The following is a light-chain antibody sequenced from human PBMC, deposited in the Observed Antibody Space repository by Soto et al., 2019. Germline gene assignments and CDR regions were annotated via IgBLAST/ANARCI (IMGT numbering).Light chain of an antibody. CDR2: DVS. J-gene: IGLJ1*01. V-gene: IGLV2-8*01. CDR1: SGDIGGYNY. CDR3: SSYAGSNTFV. Sequence: QSALTQPPSASGSPGQSVTISCTGASGDIGGYNYVSWYQQHPGKVPKLMIYDVSKRPSGVPDRFSGSKSGNTASLTVSGLQPEDEADYYCSSYAGSNTFVFGTGTKVTVL.